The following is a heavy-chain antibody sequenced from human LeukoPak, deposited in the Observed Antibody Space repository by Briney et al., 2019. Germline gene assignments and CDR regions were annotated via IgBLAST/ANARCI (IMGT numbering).Heavy chain of an antibody. CDR1: GGSISSYY. CDR2: IYYSGST. CDR3: ARHSAYREDAFDI. V-gene: IGHV4-59*08. D-gene: IGHD1-14*01. Sequence: PSETLSLTCTVSGGSISSYYWSWIRQPPGKGLEWIGYIYYSGSTNSNPSLKSRVTILVDRSKNQFSLKLSSVTAADTAVYYCARHSAYREDAFDIWGQGTMVTVS. J-gene: IGHJ3*02.